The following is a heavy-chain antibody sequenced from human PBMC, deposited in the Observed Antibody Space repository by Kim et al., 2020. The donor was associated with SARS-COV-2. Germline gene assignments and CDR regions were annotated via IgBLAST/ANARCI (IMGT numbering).Heavy chain of an antibody. CDR1: GGSISSSSYY. CDR2: IYYSGST. V-gene: IGHV4-39*01. D-gene: IGHD6-13*01. J-gene: IGHJ6*02. CDR3: ARHDLWRSIAAAGTYSSGWHYYGMDV. Sequence: SETLSLTCTVSGGSISSSSYYWGWIRQPPGKGLEWIGSIYYSGSTYYNPSLKSRVTISVDTSKNQFSLKLSSVTAADTAVYYCARHDLWRSIAAAGTYSSGWHYYGMDVWGQGTTVTVSS.